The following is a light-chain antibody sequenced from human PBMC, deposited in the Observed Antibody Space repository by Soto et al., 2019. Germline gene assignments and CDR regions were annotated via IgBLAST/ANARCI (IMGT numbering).Light chain of an antibody. CDR2: DVS. V-gene: IGLV2-14*01. J-gene: IGLJ1*01. CDR1: SSDVGGYNY. CDR3: SSYRSSSTLYV. Sequence: LTQPASVSGSPGQSITISCTGTSSDVGGYNYVSWYQQHPGKAPKLMIYDVSNRPSGVSNRFSGSKSGNTASLTISGLQAEDEADYYCSSYRSSSTLYVFGTGTKVTVL.